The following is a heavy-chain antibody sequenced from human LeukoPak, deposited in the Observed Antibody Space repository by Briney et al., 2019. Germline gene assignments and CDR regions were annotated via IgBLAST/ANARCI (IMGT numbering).Heavy chain of an antibody. CDR2: IYSGGST. V-gene: IGHV3-53*01. D-gene: IGHD4-11*01. CDR1: GFTVSSNY. J-gene: IGHJ5*02. CDR3: ASRATVTTDRFWFDP. Sequence: GGSLRLSCAASGFTVSSNYMSWVRQAPGKGLEWVSVIYSGGSTSYADSVKGQFTISRDNSKNTLYLQMNSLRAGDTAVYYCASRATVTTDRFWFDPWGQGTLVTVSS.